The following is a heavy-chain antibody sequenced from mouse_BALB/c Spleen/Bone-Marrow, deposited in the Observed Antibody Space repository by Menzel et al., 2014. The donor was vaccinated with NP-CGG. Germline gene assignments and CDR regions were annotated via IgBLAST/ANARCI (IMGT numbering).Heavy chain of an antibody. Sequence: EVQLVESGGGLVKPGGSLKLSCAASGFTFSDYYMYWVRQTPEKRLEWVATISDGGSYTYYPDSVKGRFTISRGNAKNNLYLQMSSLKSEDTAMYYCANYYGSTWFAYWGQGTLVTVSA. CDR3: ANYYGSTWFAY. J-gene: IGHJ3*01. CDR1: GFTFSDYY. V-gene: IGHV5-4*02. D-gene: IGHD1-1*01. CDR2: ISDGGSYT.